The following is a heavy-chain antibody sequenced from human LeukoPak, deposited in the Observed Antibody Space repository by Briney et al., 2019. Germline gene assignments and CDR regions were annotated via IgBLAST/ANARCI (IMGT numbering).Heavy chain of an antibody. CDR1: GYTFTSYA. CDR2: IDAGNGNK. CDR3: AMGIVGAPGWFDP. V-gene: IGHV1-3*01. Sequence: ASVKVSCKASGYTFTSYAMHWGRQAPGQRLEWMGWIDAGNGNKKYSQKFQGRVTITRDTSASTAYMELSRLRYEDTAVYYCAMGIVGAPGWFDPWGQGTLVTVSS. J-gene: IGHJ5*02. D-gene: IGHD1-26*01.